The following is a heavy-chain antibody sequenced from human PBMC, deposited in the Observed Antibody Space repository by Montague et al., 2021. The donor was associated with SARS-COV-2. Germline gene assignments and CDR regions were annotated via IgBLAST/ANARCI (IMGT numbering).Heavy chain of an antibody. CDR2: ISRSGDST. CDR1: GFTFDDYG. D-gene: IGHD3-10*01. V-gene: IGHV3-20*01. J-gene: IGHJ4*02. Sequence: SLRLSCAVSGFTFDDYGMSLLRQAPGKGLEWVSGISRSGDSTAYGDSVKSRFTISRDNAKNSLYLQMNSLRVEDTAFYHCSRGGGMIRGVVDFWGQGILVSVSS. CDR3: SRGGGMIRGVVDF.